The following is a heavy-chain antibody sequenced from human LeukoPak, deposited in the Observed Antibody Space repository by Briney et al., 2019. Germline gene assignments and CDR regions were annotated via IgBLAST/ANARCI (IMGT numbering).Heavy chain of an antibody. CDR1: GYSFTSYG. CDR2: ISAYNGNT. V-gene: IGHV1-18*01. Sequence: PGASVKVSRKASGYSFTSYGISWVRQAPGQGLEWMGWISAYNGNTNYAQKLQGRVTMTTDTSTSTAYMELRSLRSDDTAVYYCARVLYCSGGSCYEADYWGQGTLVTVSS. CDR3: ARVLYCSGGSCYEADY. J-gene: IGHJ4*02. D-gene: IGHD2-15*01.